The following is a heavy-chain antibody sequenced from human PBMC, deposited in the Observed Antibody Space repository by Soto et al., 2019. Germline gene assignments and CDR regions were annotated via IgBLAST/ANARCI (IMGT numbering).Heavy chain of an antibody. CDR2: ISYDGSNK. J-gene: IGHJ5*02. D-gene: IGHD3-3*01. CDR1: GFTFSSYA. Sequence: PGGSLRLSCAASGFTFSSYAMHWVRQAPGKGLEWVAVISYDGSNKYYADSVKGRFTISRDNSKNTLYLQMNSLRAEDTAVYYCARDLRTSITIFGVVIRELNWFDPWGQGTLVTVSS. V-gene: IGHV3-30-3*01. CDR3: ARDLRTSITIFGVVIRELNWFDP.